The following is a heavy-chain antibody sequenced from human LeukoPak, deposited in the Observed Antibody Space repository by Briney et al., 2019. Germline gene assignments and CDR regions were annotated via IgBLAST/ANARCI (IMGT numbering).Heavy chain of an antibody. CDR3: ARAGFTFSDYFGSFFDY. J-gene: IGHJ4*02. CDR2: ISDDGYST. Sequence: GGSLRLSCAASRFIFDNYGMTWVRQAPGKGLEWVSGISDDGYSTYYADSVKGRFTISRDNAKNSLYLQMNSLRAEDTAVYYCARAGFTFSDYFGSFFDYWGQGTLVTVSS. D-gene: IGHD3-10*01. CDR1: RFIFDNYG. V-gene: IGHV3-23*01.